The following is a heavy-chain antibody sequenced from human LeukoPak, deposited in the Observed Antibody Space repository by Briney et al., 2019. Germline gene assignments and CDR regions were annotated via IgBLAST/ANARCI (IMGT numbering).Heavy chain of an antibody. D-gene: IGHD4-23*01. CDR2: IKQDGSIK. CDR3: ARDRDDGGFEY. Sequence: TGGSLRLSCAASGFTFSNYWMSWVRQAPEKGLGWVANIKQDGSIKQYVDSMKGRFTISRDNAKNSLYLQMNSLRVEDTAVYYCARDRDDGGFEYWGQGTLVTVSS. V-gene: IGHV3-7*01. CDR1: GFTFSNYW. J-gene: IGHJ4*02.